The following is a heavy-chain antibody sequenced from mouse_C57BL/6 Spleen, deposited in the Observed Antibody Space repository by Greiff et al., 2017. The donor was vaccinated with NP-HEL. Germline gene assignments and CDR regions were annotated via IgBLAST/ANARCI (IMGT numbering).Heavy chain of an antibody. CDR2: ISGGGGNT. J-gene: IGHJ1*03. Sequence: VQLKESGGGLVKPGGSLKLSCAASGFTFSSYTMSWVRQTPEKRLEWVATISGGGGNTYYPDSVKGRFTISRDNAKNTLYLQMSSLRSEDTALYYCARREGNGYFDVWGTGTTVTVSS. CDR3: ARREGNGYFDV. CDR1: GFTFSSYT. V-gene: IGHV5-9*01. D-gene: IGHD2-1*01.